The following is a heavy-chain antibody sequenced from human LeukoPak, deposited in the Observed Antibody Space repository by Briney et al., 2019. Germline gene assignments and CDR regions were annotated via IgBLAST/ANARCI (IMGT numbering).Heavy chain of an antibody. D-gene: IGHD3-10*01. V-gene: IGHV4-38-2*01. J-gene: IGHJ4*02. CDR3: ARENYGSGPFDY. Sequence: PSETLSLTCAVYGYSISSGYYWGWIRQPPGKGLEWIGSIYHSGSTYYNPSLKSRVTISVDTSKNQFSLKLSSVTAADTAVYYCARENYGSGPFDYWGQGTLVTVSS. CDR1: GYSISSGYY. CDR2: IYHSGST.